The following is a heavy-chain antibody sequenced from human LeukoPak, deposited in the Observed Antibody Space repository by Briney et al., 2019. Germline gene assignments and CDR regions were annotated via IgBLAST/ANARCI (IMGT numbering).Heavy chain of an antibody. CDR1: GGSFSGYY. Sequence: PSETLSLTCAVYGGSFSGYYWSWIRQPPGKGLEWIGEINHSGSTNYNPPLKSRVTISVDTSKNQFSLKLSSVTAADTAVYYCARGVGTAMAIDFDYWGQGTLVTVSS. J-gene: IGHJ4*02. V-gene: IGHV4-34*01. CDR2: INHSGST. D-gene: IGHD5-18*01. CDR3: ARGVGTAMAIDFDY.